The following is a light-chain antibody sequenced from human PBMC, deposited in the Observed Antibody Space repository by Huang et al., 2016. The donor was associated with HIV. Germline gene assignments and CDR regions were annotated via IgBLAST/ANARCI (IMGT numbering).Light chain of an antibody. CDR2: GAS. CDR1: QSGSRN. CDR3: QQSHDWPPYT. J-gene: IGKJ2*01. Sequence: EIVMTQSPVTLSVSPGESATLSCRASQSGSRNLAWYRQKPGQAPRLRIYGASTRATGIPAKFSGSGYGTEFTVTISNLQSDDFAVYYCQQSHDWPPYTFGQGTKLEIK. V-gene: IGKV3-15*01.